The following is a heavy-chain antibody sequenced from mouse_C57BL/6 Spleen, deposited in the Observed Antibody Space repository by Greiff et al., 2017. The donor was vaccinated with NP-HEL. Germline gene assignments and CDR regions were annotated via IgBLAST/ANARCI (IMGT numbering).Heavy chain of an antibody. CDR1: GYAFSSYW. CDR3: AREGCYYGSRAYAY. V-gene: IGHV1-80*01. D-gene: IGHD1-1*01. J-gene: IGHJ3*01. CDR2: IYPGDGDT. Sequence: VQLQQSGAELVKPGASVKISCKASGYAFSSYWMNWVKQRPGKGLEWIGQIYPGDGDTNYNGKFKGKATLTADKSSSTAYMQLSSLTSEDSAVYFCAREGCYYGSRAYAYWGQGTLVTVSA.